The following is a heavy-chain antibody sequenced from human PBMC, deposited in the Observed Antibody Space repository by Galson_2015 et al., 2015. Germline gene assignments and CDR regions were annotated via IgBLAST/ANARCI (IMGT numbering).Heavy chain of an antibody. CDR1: GFTFSSSA. CDR3: ARGYNYGSGSYGFDY. CDR2: MTGGGGYT. Sequence: SLRLSCAASGFTFSSSAMSWVRQAPGKGLEWVSAMTGGGGYTYYADSVKGRFTISRDNAKNSLYLQMNSLRDEDAAVYYCARGYNYGSGSYGFDYWGQGTLVTVSS. V-gene: IGHV3-23*01. J-gene: IGHJ4*02. D-gene: IGHD3-10*01.